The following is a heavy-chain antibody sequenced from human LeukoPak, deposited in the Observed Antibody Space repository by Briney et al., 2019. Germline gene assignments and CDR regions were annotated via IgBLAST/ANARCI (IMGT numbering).Heavy chain of an antibody. CDR2: IKSKSDGGTT. J-gene: IGHJ4*02. D-gene: IGHD2-2*01. Sequence: GWSLRLSCAASGFTLSNAWMSWLRQAPGKGREWVGIIKSKSDGGTTDYAAPVKGRFSISRDDSKNTLYLQMNSLKAEDTAVYYCATGGVPTVDYWGQGSLVTVSS. CDR3: ATGGVPTVDY. CDR1: GFTLSNAW. V-gene: IGHV3-15*01.